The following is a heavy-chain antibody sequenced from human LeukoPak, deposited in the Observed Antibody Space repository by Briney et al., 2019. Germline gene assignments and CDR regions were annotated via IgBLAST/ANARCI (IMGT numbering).Heavy chain of an antibody. V-gene: IGHV1-18*04. D-gene: IGHD6-13*01. J-gene: IGHJ4*02. Sequence: ASVKVSCKASGYTFTSYGISWVRQAPGQGLEWMGWISAYNDNTYFAQKLQDRVTVTTDTSTNTAYMELRSLRSDDTAVYYCARDQNVGQLVQKFWGQGTLVAVSS. CDR2: ISAYNDNT. CDR1: GYTFTSYG. CDR3: ARDQNVGQLVQKF.